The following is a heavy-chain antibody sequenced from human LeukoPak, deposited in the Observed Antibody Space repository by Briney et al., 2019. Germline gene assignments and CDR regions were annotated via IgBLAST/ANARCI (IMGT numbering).Heavy chain of an antibody. Sequence: SETLSLTCTVSGGSISSYYWSWIRQPPGKGLEWIGYIYYSGSTNYNPSLKSRVTISVDTSKKQFSLNLSSVTAADTAVYYCARLHYYGSGCYPMTGNWFDPWGQGTLVTVSS. J-gene: IGHJ5*02. CDR3: ARLHYYGSGCYPMTGNWFDP. CDR1: GGSISSYY. D-gene: IGHD3-10*01. CDR2: IYYSGST. V-gene: IGHV4-59*08.